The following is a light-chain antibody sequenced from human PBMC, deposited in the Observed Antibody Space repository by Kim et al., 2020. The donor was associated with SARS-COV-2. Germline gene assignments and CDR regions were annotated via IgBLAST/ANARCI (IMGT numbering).Light chain of an antibody. V-gene: IGKV1-27*01. CDR2: GAS. Sequence: DIQMTQSPSSLSASVGDRVTITCRASQDIRDYVAWYQQKPGKTPNLLIYGASTLQSGVPSRFSGSGSGTKFTLTISSLQPEDVATYYCQKYNSLLALTFGGGTKVEIE. J-gene: IGKJ4*01. CDR3: QKYNSLLALT. CDR1: QDIRDY.